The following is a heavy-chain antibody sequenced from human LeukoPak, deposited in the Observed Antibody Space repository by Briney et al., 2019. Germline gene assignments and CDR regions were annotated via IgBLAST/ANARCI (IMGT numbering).Heavy chain of an antibody. CDR1: GGSISSYY. V-gene: IGHV4-4*07. J-gene: IGHJ3*02. D-gene: IGHD3-10*01. CDR2: IYTSGST. CDR3: ARGDQKAEWFGELSPAFDI. Sequence: SETLSLTCTVSGGSISSYYWSWIRQPAGKGLEWIGRIYTSGSTNYNPSLKSRVTMSVDTSKNQFSLKLSSVTAADTAVYYCARGDQKAEWFGELSPAFDIWGQGTMVTVSS.